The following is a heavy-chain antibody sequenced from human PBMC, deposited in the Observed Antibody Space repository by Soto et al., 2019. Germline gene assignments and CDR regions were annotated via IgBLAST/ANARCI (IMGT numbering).Heavy chain of an antibody. D-gene: IGHD2-15*01. Sequence: PSETLSLTCAVYGGSFSGYYWSWIRQPPGKGLEWIGEINHSGSTNYNPSLKSRVTISVDTSKNQFSLKLSSVTAADTAVYYCAREPRYCSGGSFSGSSYYYYYGMDVRGQGTTVTGSS. CDR1: GGSFSGYY. J-gene: IGHJ6*02. V-gene: IGHV4-34*01. CDR2: INHSGST. CDR3: AREPRYCSGGSFSGSSYYYYYGMDV.